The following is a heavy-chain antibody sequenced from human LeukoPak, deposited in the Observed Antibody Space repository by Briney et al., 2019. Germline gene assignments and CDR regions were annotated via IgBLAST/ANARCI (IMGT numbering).Heavy chain of an antibody. CDR3: AKLPAPGGDYVYSDS. CDR2: LSRTGDYT. J-gene: IGHJ4*02. V-gene: IGHV3-23*01. Sequence: PGGSLRLSCAASGFIFSGCGMGWVRQAPGKGLEWVSTLSRTGDYTYYADSVKGRFSISRDNSKNTLYLQMASLRVEDTAIYYCAKLPAPGGDYVYSDSWGQGTLVTVSS. D-gene: IGHD3-16*01. CDR1: GFIFSGCG.